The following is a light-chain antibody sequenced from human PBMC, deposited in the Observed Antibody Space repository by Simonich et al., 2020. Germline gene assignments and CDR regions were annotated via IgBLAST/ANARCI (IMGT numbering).Light chain of an antibody. CDR1: QSISSY. CDR2: AAS. CDR3: QQSYSTPPT. J-gene: IGKJ4*01. Sequence: DIQMTQSPSSLSASVGDRVTITCRDSQSISSYLTWYQQKQGKAPKLLIYAASSLQSGVQSRFSGSGSGTDFTLTISSLQPEDFATYYCQQSYSTPPTFGGGTKVEIK. V-gene: IGKV1-39*01.